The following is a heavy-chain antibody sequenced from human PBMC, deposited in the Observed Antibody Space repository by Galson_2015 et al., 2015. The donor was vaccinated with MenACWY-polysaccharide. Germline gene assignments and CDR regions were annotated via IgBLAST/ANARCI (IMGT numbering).Heavy chain of an antibody. CDR1: GFTFSKFS. CDR2: ISYDGDRQ. D-gene: IGHD5-18*01. CDR3: ARDGYSFGYFSGL. J-gene: IGHJ4*02. V-gene: IGHV3-30*03. Sequence: SLRLSCAASGFTFSKFSMHWVRQAPGKGLEWVALISYDGDRQYYVDSVKGRFTVSRDNSKNTVYLQMDSLRTEDSAVYFCARDGYSFGYFSGLWGQGTLVTVS.